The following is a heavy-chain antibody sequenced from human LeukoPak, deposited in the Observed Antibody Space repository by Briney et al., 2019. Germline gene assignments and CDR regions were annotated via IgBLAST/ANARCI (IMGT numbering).Heavy chain of an antibody. V-gene: IGHV3-53*01. J-gene: IGHJ6*03. CDR1: GFTVSSNY. CDR2: IYSGGST. CDR3: AREGYGGNSFDYYYYYMDV. Sequence: PGGSLRLSCAASGFTVSSNYMSWVRQAPGRGLEWVSVIYSGGSTYYADSVKGRFTISRDNSKNTLYLQMNSLRAEDTAVYYCAREGYGGNSFDYYYYYMDVWGKGTTVTVSS. D-gene: IGHD4-23*01.